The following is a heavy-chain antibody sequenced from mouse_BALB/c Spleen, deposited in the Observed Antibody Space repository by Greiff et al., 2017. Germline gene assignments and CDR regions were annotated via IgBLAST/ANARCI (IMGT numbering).Heavy chain of an antibody. Sequence: EVQLVESGGGLVKPGGSLKLSCAASGFTFSSYTMSWVRQTPEKRLEWVATISSGGSYTYYPDSVKGRFTIARDNAKNTLYLQMSSLKSEDTAMYYCTRGIPTTRAFAYWGQGTLVTVSA. CDR3: TRGIPTTRAFAY. CDR2: ISSGGSYT. CDR1: GFTFSSYT. D-gene: IGHD1-1*01. J-gene: IGHJ3*01. V-gene: IGHV5-6-4*01.